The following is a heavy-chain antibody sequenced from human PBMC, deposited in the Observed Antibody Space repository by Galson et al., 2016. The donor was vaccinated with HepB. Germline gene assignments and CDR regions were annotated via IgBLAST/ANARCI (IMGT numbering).Heavy chain of an antibody. CDR3: ARDHRASYDSYGPGGY. V-gene: IGHV3-30*03. J-gene: IGHJ4*02. CDR2: ISTDGNNK. CDR1: GFNFNNYG. Sequence: SLRLSCAASGFNFNNYGMHWVRQAPGKGLEWVAIISTDGNNKHYADSVKGRFTISRDNSKNTLYLQMNSLRAEDTAVYYCARDHRASYDSYGPGGYWGQGTLVTVSS. D-gene: IGHD3-22*01.